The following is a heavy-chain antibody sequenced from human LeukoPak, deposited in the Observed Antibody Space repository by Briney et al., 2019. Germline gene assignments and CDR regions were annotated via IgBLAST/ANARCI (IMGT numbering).Heavy chain of an antibody. CDR3: ARDFHSSSWYYYYYGMDV. J-gene: IGHJ6*02. V-gene: IGHV3-30-3*01. Sequence: GGSLRLSCAASGFTFSSYAMRWVRQAPGKGLEWVAVISYDGSNKYYADSVKGRFTISRDNSKNTLYLQMNSLRAEDTAVYYCARDFHSSSWYYYYYGMDVWGQGTTVTVSS. D-gene: IGHD6-13*01. CDR2: ISYDGSNK. CDR1: GFTFSSYA.